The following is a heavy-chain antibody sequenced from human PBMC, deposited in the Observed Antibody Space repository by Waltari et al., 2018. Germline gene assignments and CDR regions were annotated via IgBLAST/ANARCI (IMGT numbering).Heavy chain of an antibody. J-gene: IGHJ1*01. CDR3: ARVLGYCSSTSCYKGYFQH. CDR2: IYYSGST. V-gene: IGHV4-39*01. Sequence: QLQLQESGPGLVKPSETLSLTCTVSGGSISSSSYYWGWIRQPPGKGLEWIGSIYYSGSTYDNPSLKSRVTISVDTSKNQFSLKLSSVTAADTAVYYCARVLGYCSSTSCYKGYFQHWGQGTLVTVSS. CDR1: GGSISSSSYY. D-gene: IGHD2-2*02.